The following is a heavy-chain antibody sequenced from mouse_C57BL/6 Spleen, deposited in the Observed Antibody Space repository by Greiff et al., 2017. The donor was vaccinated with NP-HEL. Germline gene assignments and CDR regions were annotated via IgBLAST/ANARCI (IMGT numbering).Heavy chain of an antibody. CDR2: ISYDGSN. J-gene: IGHJ3*01. V-gene: IGHV3-6*01. CDR1: GYSITSGYY. CDR3: ASWDDGYPAWFAY. D-gene: IGHD2-3*01. Sequence: EVQLQESGPGLVKPSQSLSLTCSVTGYSITSGYYWNWIRQFPGNKLEWMGYISYDGSNNYNPSINTRISITRDTSKNQFFLKLNSVTTEDTATYYCASWDDGYPAWFAYWGQGTLVTVSA.